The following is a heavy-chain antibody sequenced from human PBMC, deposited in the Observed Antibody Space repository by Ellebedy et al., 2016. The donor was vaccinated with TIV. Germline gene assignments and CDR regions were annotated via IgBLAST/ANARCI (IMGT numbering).Heavy chain of an antibody. CDR3: ARSDLTPDFDY. Sequence: GGSLRLSXKGSGYSFTSYWIGWVRQMPGKGLEWMGIIYPGDSDTRYSPSFQGQVTISADKSISTAYLQWSSLKASDTAMYYCARSDLTPDFDYWGQGTLVTVSS. V-gene: IGHV5-51*01. CDR1: GYSFTSYW. J-gene: IGHJ4*02. CDR2: IYPGDSDT.